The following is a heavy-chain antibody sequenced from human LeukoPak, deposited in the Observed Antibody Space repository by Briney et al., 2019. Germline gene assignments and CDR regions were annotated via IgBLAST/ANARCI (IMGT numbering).Heavy chain of an antibody. Sequence: PGGSLRLSCAASGFNFSSYSMNWVRQAPGKGLEWVSSISSSSSYIYYADSVKGRFTISRDNSKNTLYLQMNSLRAEDTAVYYCAKQYDFWSGPFDYWGQGTLVTVSS. CDR1: GFNFSSYS. J-gene: IGHJ4*02. V-gene: IGHV3-21*04. CDR2: ISSSSSYI. CDR3: AKQYDFWSGPFDY. D-gene: IGHD3-3*01.